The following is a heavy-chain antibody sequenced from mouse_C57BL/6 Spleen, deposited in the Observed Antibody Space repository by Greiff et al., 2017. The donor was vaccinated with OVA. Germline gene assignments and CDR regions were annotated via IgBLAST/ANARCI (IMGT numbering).Heavy chain of an antibody. CDR2: IYPGNSDT. V-gene: IGHV1-5*01. CDR1: GYTFTSYW. CDR3: TRGVTTVVANAMDY. Sequence: VHVKQSGTVLARPGASVKMSCKTSGYTFTSYWMHWVKQRPGQGLEWIGAIYPGNSDTSYNQKFKGKAKLTAVTSASTAYMELSSLTNEDSAVYYCTRGVTTVVANAMDYWGQGTSVTVSS. D-gene: IGHD1-1*01. J-gene: IGHJ4*01.